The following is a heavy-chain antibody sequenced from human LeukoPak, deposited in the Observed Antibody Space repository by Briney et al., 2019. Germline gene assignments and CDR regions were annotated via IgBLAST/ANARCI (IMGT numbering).Heavy chain of an antibody. Sequence: SETLSLTCTVSGGSISSYYWSWIRQPPGKGLEWIGYIYYSGSTNYNPSLKSRVTISVDTSKNQFSLKLSSVTAADTAVYYCARAPSLDDFWSGYSPYLPYYYYMDVWGKGTTVTVSS. CDR3: ARAPSLDDFWSGYSPYLPYYYYMDV. D-gene: IGHD3-3*01. CDR1: GGSISSYY. CDR2: IYYSGST. V-gene: IGHV4-59*01. J-gene: IGHJ6*03.